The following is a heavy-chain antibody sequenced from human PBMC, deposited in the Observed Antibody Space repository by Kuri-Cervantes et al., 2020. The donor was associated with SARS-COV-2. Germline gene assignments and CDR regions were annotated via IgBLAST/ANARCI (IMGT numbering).Heavy chain of an antibody. D-gene: IGHD4-23*01. J-gene: IGHJ4*02. Sequence: LSLTCAASRFTFSTYTMNWVRQAPGKGLEWVSSISSSGSYIHYADSVKGRFTISRDNSKNTLYLQMGSLRAEDMAVYYCARSTWSSHDYGVNDYWGQGTLVTVSS. CDR3: ARSTWSSHDYGVNDY. CDR1: RFTFSTYT. V-gene: IGHV3-21*01. CDR2: ISSSGSYI.